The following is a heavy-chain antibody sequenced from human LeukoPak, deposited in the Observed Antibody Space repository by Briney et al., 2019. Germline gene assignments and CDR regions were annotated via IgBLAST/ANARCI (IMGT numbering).Heavy chain of an antibody. CDR2: ISAYNGNT. J-gene: IGHJ4*02. D-gene: IGHD2-2*01. Sequence: ASVKVSRKASGYTFTSYGISWVRQAPGQGLEWMGWISAYNGNTNYAQKLQGRVAMTTDTSTSTAYMELRSLRSDDTAVYYCARDRCCSTSCYAGIPDYWGQGTLVTVSS. CDR1: GYTFTSYG. CDR3: ARDRCCSTSCYAGIPDY. V-gene: IGHV1-18*01.